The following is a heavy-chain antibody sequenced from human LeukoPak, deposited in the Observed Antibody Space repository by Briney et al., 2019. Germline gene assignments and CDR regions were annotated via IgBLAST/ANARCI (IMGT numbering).Heavy chain of an antibody. CDR2: IYYSGNS. D-gene: IGHD3-3*01. CDR1: GGSISGDGQY. Sequence: SQTLSLTCTVSGGSISGDGQYWSWIRQHPGKGLEWIGYIYYSGNSYYNPSLKSRVTISADTSENQFSLQLNSVTAADTAVYYCARVIVSYRYDAHWFDPWGQGTLVTVSS. CDR3: ARVIVSYRYDAHWFDP. J-gene: IGHJ5*02. V-gene: IGHV4-31*03.